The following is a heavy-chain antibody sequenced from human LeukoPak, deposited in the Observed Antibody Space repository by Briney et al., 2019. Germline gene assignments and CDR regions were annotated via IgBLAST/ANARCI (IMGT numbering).Heavy chain of an antibody. Sequence: SETLSPTCTVSGGSISSSSYYWGWIRQPPGKGLEWIGSIYYSGSTYYNPSLKSRVTISVDTSKNQFSLKLSSVTAADTAVYYCARHLDWFDPWGQGTLVTVSS. CDR2: IYYSGST. J-gene: IGHJ5*02. CDR3: ARHLDWFDP. V-gene: IGHV4-39*01. CDR1: GGSISSSSYY.